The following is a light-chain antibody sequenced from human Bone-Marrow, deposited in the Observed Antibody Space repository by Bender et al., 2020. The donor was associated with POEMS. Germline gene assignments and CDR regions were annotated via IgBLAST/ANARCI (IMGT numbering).Light chain of an antibody. J-gene: IGLJ3*02. Sequence: QSALTQPASVSGSPGQSITISCTGTSSDVGSYNLVSWYQQHPGKAPKLIIYEDDKRPSGVSNRFAGSKSGNTASLTISGLQAEDEANDYCCSYAGFNAMFGGETKRPVL. CDR3: CSYAGFNAM. CDR2: EDD. CDR1: SSDVGSYNL. V-gene: IGLV2-23*01.